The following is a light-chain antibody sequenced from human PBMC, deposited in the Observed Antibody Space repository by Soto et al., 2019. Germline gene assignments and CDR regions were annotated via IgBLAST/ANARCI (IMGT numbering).Light chain of an antibody. J-gene: IGKJ2*01. V-gene: IGKV3-20*01. Sequence: EIVLTQSPGTLSLSPGERATLSCRASQSVSSSYLAWYQQNPGQAPRLLIYGASSRATGTPDRFSGSGSGTAFTLTISRLEPEDFAVYYCQQYGSSPGTFGQGTKLEIK. CDR3: QQYGSSPGT. CDR1: QSVSSSY. CDR2: GAS.